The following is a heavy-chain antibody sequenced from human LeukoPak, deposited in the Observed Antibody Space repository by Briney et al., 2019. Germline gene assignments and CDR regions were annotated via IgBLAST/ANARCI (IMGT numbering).Heavy chain of an antibody. J-gene: IGHJ4*02. CDR1: GFTFSSYA. CDR2: ISGSGGST. Sequence: GGSLRLSCAASGFTFSSYAMSWVRQAPGKGLEWVSAISGSGGSTYYADSVKGRFTISRDNSKNTLYLQMNSLRAEDTAVYYCAKGPHDYGGNGPLDYGGQGTLVTVSS. D-gene: IGHD4-23*01. CDR3: AKGPHDYGGNGPLDY. V-gene: IGHV3-23*01.